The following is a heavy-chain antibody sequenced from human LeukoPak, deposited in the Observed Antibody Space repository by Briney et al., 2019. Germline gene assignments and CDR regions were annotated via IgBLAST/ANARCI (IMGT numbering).Heavy chain of an antibody. CDR1: GFNFGVYG. V-gene: IGHV3-33*01. Sequence: GGSLRLSCAAAGFNFGVYGMHWVRQAPGKGLDQMAVIGHDGTYQRYADSVKGRFTISRDNSKNTLYLHMTTLRAEDTAVYYCVRDLGVGNYGDYGGQGTVVTVSS. CDR3: VRDLGVGNYGDY. CDR2: IGHDGTYQ. D-gene: IGHD3-16*01. J-gene: IGHJ4*02.